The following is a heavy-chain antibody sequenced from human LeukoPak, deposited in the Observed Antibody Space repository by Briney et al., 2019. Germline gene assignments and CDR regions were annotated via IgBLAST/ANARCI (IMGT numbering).Heavy chain of an antibody. J-gene: IGHJ3*02. CDR2: INPNSGDT. V-gene: IGHV1-2*02. CDR1: GYTFTGYY. Sequence: ASVKVSCKTSGYTFTGYYIHWVRQAPGQGLEWMGWINPNSGDTNYAQKSQGRVSMTGDTSISTAYMELSRLRSDDTAVYYCAGTLVVINDAFDIWGQGTMVTVSS. D-gene: IGHD3-22*01. CDR3: AGTLVVINDAFDI.